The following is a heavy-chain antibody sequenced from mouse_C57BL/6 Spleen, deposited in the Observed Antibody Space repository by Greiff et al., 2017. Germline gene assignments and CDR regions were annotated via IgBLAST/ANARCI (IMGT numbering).Heavy chain of an antibody. CDR3: TRVCNCPVY. CDR2: ISSGGDYI. CDR1: GFNISSYA. V-gene: IGHV5-9-1*02. D-gene: IGHD1-3*01. Sequence: EVQVVESGAGLVKPGGSLPLSCAASGFNISSYAMSLVRQTPEKRLEWVAYISSGGDYIYYADPVKCRFTLSRDTARNTLYLQMSSLKSEDTAMYYCTRVCNCPVYWGQGTTLTVSS. J-gene: IGHJ2*01.